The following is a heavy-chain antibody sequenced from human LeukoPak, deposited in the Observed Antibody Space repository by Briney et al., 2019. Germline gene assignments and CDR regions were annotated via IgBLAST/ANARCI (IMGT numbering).Heavy chain of an antibody. CDR2: INPNSGGT. Sequence: ASVKVSCKASGYTFTGYYMHWVRQAPGQGLEWMGWINPNSGGTNYAQKLQGRVTMTTDTSTSTAYMELRSLRSDDTAVYYCARLLGYCSSTSCPNWFDPWGQGTLVTVSS. V-gene: IGHV1-2*02. CDR3: ARLLGYCSSTSCPNWFDP. J-gene: IGHJ5*02. CDR1: GYTFTGYY. D-gene: IGHD2-2*01.